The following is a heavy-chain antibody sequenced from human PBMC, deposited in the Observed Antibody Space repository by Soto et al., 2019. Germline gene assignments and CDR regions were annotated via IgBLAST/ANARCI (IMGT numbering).Heavy chain of an antibody. J-gene: IGHJ4*02. Sequence: GASVKVSCKASGYTFTSYGISWVRQAPGQGLEWMGWISAYNGNTNYAQKLQGRVTMTTDTSTSTAYMELRSLRSDDTAVYYCARGWYYDFWSGYQPRYYFDYWGQGTLVTVSS. CDR3: ARGWYYDFWSGYQPRYYFDY. D-gene: IGHD3-3*01. CDR1: GYTFTSYG. V-gene: IGHV1-18*01. CDR2: ISAYNGNT.